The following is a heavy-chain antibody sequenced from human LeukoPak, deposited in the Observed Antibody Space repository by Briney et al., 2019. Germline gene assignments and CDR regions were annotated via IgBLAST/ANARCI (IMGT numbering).Heavy chain of an antibody. CDR3: ACISTTQA. V-gene: IGHV3-64*01. D-gene: IGHD1-1*01. Sequence: VGSLRLSCAASRFSFSTYAMHWVRQAPEKGLEYVSAISSNGGSTYYANSVMGRFTISRDNSKNTLYLQMGSLRAEDTAVYYCACISTTQAWGQGTLVTVSS. CDR1: RFSFSTYA. CDR2: ISSNGGST. J-gene: IGHJ5*02.